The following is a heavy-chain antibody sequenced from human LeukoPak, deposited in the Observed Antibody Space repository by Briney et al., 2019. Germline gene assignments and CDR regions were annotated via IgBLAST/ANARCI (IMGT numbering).Heavy chain of an antibody. Sequence: ASVKVSCKASGYTFTSYGISWVRQAPGQGLEWMGWISAYNGNTNYAQKLQGRVTMTTDTSTGTAYMELRSLRSDDTAVYYCARDRGYSSGWYNRAFGIWGQGTMVTVSS. J-gene: IGHJ3*02. CDR3: ARDRGYSSGWYNRAFGI. D-gene: IGHD6-19*01. CDR2: ISAYNGNT. V-gene: IGHV1-18*01. CDR1: GYTFTSYG.